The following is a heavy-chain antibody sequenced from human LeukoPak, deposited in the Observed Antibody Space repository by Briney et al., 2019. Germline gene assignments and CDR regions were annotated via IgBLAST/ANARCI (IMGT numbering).Heavy chain of an antibody. V-gene: IGHV1-46*01. CDR3: AKLDPVIRLGFGY. J-gene: IGHJ4*02. D-gene: IGHD2/OR15-2a*01. CDR1: GYTFTSYG. CDR2: INPSGGST. Sequence: ASVKVSCKASGYTFTSYGISWVRQAPGQGLEWMGIINPSGGSTSYAQKFQGRVTMTRDMSTSTVYMELSSLRSEDTAVYYCAKLDPVIRLGFGYWGQGTLVTVSS.